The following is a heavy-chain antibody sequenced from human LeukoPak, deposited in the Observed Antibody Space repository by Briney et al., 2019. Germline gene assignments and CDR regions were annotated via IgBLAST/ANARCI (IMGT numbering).Heavy chain of an antibody. Sequence: GASVTVSCKASGYTFTGYYMHWVRQAPGQGLEWMGWINPNSGGTNYAQKFQGRVTMTRDTSISTAYMELSRLRSDDTAVYYCARESNWNDGDYYYYYYMDVWGKGTTVTISS. CDR1: GYTFTGYY. D-gene: IGHD1-1*01. V-gene: IGHV1-2*02. J-gene: IGHJ6*03. CDR3: ARESNWNDGDYYYYYYMDV. CDR2: INPNSGGT.